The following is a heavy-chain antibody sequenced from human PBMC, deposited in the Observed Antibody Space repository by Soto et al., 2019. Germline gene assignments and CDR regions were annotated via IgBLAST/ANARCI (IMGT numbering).Heavy chain of an antibody. CDR3: ARDQGLLWFGDAGYDY. Sequence: GGSLRLSCAASGFTFSSYGMHWVRQAPGKGLEWVAVIWYDGSNKYYADSVKGRFTISRDNSKNTLYLQMNSLRAEDTAVYYCARDQGLLWFGDAGYDYWGQGTLVTVSS. V-gene: IGHV3-33*01. D-gene: IGHD3-10*01. J-gene: IGHJ4*02. CDR1: GFTFSSYG. CDR2: IWYDGSNK.